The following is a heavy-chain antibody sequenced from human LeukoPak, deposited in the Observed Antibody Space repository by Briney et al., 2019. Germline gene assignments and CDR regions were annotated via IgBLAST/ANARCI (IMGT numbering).Heavy chain of an antibody. J-gene: IGHJ6*02. CDR3: ARTWSTSCYTSSCGYGMDV. V-gene: IGHV3-11*01. Sequence: PGGSLRLSCAASGFTFSDYYMSWIRQAPGKGLEWVPYISSSGTTIYYADSVKGRFTISRDNAKNSLYLQMNSLRAEDTAVYFCARTWSTSCYTSSCGYGMDVWGQGTTVTVSS. CDR1: GFTFSDYY. D-gene: IGHD2-2*02. CDR2: ISSSGTTI.